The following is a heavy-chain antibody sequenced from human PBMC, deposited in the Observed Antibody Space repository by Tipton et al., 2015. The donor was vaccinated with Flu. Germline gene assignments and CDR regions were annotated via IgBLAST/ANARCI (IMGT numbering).Heavy chain of an antibody. D-gene: IGHD3-10*01. CDR1: GDSIGSGY. CDR2: ISYGGSDK. J-gene: IGHJ5*02. V-gene: IGHV3-30*03. Sequence: LSLTCSVSGDSIGSGYFWGWIRQAPGQGLEWVAVISYGGSDKYYGDSAKGRFTISRDNSKNTLYLQMNSLRAEDTAVYYCARDVTPFGDLLVGNWFDPWGQGTLVTVSS. CDR3: ARDVTPFGDLLVGNWFDP.